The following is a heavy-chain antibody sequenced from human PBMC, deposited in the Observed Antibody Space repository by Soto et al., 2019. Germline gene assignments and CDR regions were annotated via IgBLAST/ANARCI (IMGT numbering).Heavy chain of an antibody. Sequence: GASVKVSCKASGCTFSSYAISWVRQAPGHGLEWMGGIIPIFGTANYAQKFQGRVTITADKSTSTAYMEMSSLRSEDTAVYYCAIDHIVTLRLYYYYGIDVWGQGTTVTVSS. CDR1: GCTFSSYA. J-gene: IGHJ6*02. CDR2: IIPIFGTA. V-gene: IGHV1-69*06. CDR3: AIDHIVTLRLYYYYGIDV. D-gene: IGHD3-16*02.